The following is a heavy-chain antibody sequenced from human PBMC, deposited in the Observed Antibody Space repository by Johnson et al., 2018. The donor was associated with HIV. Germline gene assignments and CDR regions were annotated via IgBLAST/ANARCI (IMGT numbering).Heavy chain of an antibody. D-gene: IGHD2-2*01. V-gene: IGHV3-7*01. Sequence: VQLVESGGGLVQPGGSLRLSCAASGFTFSSYWMSWVSQAPGKGLEWVANIKQDGSEKYYVDSVKGRFTISRDNAKNSLYLQMNSLRAEDTAVYYCARETGDPVVPAARDAFDIWGQGTMVTVSS. J-gene: IGHJ3*02. CDR1: GFTFSSYW. CDR2: IKQDGSEK. CDR3: ARETGDPVVPAARDAFDI.